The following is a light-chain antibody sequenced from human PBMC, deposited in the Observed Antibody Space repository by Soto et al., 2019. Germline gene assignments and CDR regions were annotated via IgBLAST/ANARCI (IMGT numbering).Light chain of an antibody. Sequence: QSVLTQPPSASGTPGQRGTFSCSGSGSNIGSNAVNWYHQLPGTAPKLLIYFNTQRPSGVPDRFSGSKSGTSASLAISGLQSEDEADYYCSSLTTSFTYVFGTGTKLTVL. CDR2: FNT. J-gene: IGLJ1*01. CDR3: SSLTTSFTYV. CDR1: GSNIGSNA. V-gene: IGLV1-44*01.